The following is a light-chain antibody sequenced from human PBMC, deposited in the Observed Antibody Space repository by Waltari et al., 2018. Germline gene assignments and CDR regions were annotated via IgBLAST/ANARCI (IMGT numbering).Light chain of an antibody. J-gene: IGLJ2*01. CDR1: ALPKKY. Sequence: SYELTQPPSVSVSPGQTARIPCSGDALPKKYAYWYQQKSGQVPVLVIYEDDKRPSGIPERFSGSSSGTMATLTISGAQVEDEADYYCYSVDNSGTPVFGGGTKLTVL. CDR2: EDD. CDR3: YSVDNSGTPV. V-gene: IGLV3-10*01.